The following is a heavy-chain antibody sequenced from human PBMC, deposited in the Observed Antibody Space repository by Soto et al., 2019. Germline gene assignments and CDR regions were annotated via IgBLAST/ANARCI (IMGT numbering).Heavy chain of an antibody. D-gene: IGHD6-13*01. V-gene: IGHV1-18*01. Sequence: QVPLVPSGAEVKKPGASVKVSCKASGYTFTTYGISWVRQAPGQGLEWMGWISAYNGNTHYAQNLQCRVTMTAATATSTAYMELRSLRSHDTAVYYCARRIAAGRIDFDYWGPGTLVTVSS. CDR2: ISAYNGNT. CDR1: GYTFTTYG. J-gene: IGHJ4*02. CDR3: ARRIAAGRIDFDY.